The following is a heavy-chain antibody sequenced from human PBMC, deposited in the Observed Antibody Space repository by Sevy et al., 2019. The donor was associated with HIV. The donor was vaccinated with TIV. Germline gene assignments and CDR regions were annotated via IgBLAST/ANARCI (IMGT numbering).Heavy chain of an antibody. J-gene: IGHJ6*02. CDR3: AREGPGLAVAGSTGYGMDV. Sequence: GGSLRLSCAASGFTFSSYAMHWVRQAPGKGLEWVAVISYDGSNKYYADSVKGRFTISRDNSKNTLYLQMNSLRAEDTAVYYCAREGPGLAVAGSTGYGMDVWGQGTTVTVSS. CDR1: GFTFSSYA. D-gene: IGHD6-19*01. V-gene: IGHV3-30-3*01. CDR2: ISYDGSNK.